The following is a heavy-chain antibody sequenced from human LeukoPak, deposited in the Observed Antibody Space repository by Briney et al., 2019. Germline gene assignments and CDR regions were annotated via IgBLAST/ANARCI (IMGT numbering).Heavy chain of an antibody. V-gene: IGHV1-3*01. Sequence: ASVKVSCKASGYTLTSYAMHWVRQAPGQRLEWMGWINAGNGNTKYSQKFQGRVTITRDTSASTAYMELSSLRSEDTAVYYCARERIPGSGWYYYYYYYGMDVWGQGTTVTVSS. J-gene: IGHJ6*02. D-gene: IGHD6-19*01. CDR3: ARERIPGSGWYYYYYYYGMDV. CDR2: INAGNGNT. CDR1: GYTLTSYA.